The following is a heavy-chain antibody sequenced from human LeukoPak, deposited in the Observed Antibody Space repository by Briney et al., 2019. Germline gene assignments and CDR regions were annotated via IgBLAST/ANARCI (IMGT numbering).Heavy chain of an antibody. CDR1: GFTFDDYA. V-gene: IGHV3-9*01. D-gene: IGHD3-22*01. CDR2: ISWNSGSI. Sequence: GGSLRLSCAASGFTFDDYAMHWVRQAPGKGLEWVSGISWNSGSIGYADSVKGRFTISRDNSKNTLYLQMNSLRAEDTAVYYCAKSTTISSGYRVLFDYWGQGTLVTVSS. CDR3: AKSTTISSGYRVLFDY. J-gene: IGHJ4*02.